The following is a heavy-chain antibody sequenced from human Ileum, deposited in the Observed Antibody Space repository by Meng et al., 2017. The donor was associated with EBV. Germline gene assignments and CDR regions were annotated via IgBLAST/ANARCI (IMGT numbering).Heavy chain of an antibody. CDR1: VGFFSGYY. CDR3: AREARSSGYHPGIGP. CDR2: INHSGST. J-gene: IGHJ5*02. Sequence: QVQLQQWGSGCLKPSATLSLTCAVYVGFFSGYYWSWIRQSPGKGLEWIGEINHSGSTNYNPSLKSRVTISVDTSKNQFSLKLTSVTAADTAVYYCAREARSSGYHPGIGPWGQGTLVTVSS. V-gene: IGHV4-34*02. D-gene: IGHD3-22*01.